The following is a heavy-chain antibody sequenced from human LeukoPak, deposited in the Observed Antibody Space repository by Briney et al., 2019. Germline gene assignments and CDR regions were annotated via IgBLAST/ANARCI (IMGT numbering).Heavy chain of an antibody. D-gene: IGHD3-22*01. J-gene: IGHJ4*02. CDR1: GFTFSSYW. V-gene: IGHV3-7*01. CDR2: IKQDGTEK. CDR3: ARDCGSGSCFPLDY. Sequence: GGSLRLSCSATGFTFSSYWMGWVRQAPGKGLKWVANIKQDGTEKNYVDSVKGRFTISRDNAKNSLYLQMNSLRVEDTAVYYCARDCGSGSCFPLDYWGQGTLVTVSS.